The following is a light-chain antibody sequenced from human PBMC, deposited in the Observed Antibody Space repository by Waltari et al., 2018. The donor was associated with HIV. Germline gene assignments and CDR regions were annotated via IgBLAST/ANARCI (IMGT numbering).Light chain of an antibody. CDR3: QQRRNGTPGAT. Sequence: EIVLTQSPAPLSLSTRERATLSRRHSQSVSSYLSWYQQKPGQAHKLRIYGASNRANGIPARFSGSGSGTDFTLTISSLEPEDVAVYYCQQRRNGTPGATFGGGTKVEIK. CDR2: GAS. V-gene: IGKV3-11*01. J-gene: IGKJ4*01. CDR1: QSVSSY.